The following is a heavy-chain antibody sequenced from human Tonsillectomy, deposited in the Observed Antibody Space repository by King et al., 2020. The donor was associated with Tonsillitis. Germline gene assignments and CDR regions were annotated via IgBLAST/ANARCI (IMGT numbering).Heavy chain of an antibody. CDR2: IYYSGST. V-gene: IGHV4-39*01. D-gene: IGHD4-17*01. Sequence: LQLQESGPGLVKPSETLSLTCTVSGGSISSRSYYWGWIRQPPGKGLEWIGSIYYSGSTYYNPSLKSRVTISVDTSKNQFSLKLNSVTAADTAVYYCARLRENGDYAHDWYFDLWGRGTLVTVSS. CDR3: ARLRENGDYAHDWYFDL. J-gene: IGHJ2*01. CDR1: GGSISSRSYY.